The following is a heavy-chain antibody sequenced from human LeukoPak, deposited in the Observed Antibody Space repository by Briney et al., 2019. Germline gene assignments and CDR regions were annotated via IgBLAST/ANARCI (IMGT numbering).Heavy chain of an antibody. CDR2: ISSSSSYI. CDR1: GFTFSSYS. D-gene: IGHD3-9*01. J-gene: IGHJ4*02. Sequence: GGSLLLSCAASGFTFSSYSMNWVRQAPGKGLEWVSSISSSSSYIYYADSVKGRFTISRDNAKNSLYLQMNSLRAEDTAVYYCVPDNTFDWLLFHKSYYFDYWGQGTLVTVSS. CDR3: VPDNTFDWLLFHKSYYFDY. V-gene: IGHV3-21*01.